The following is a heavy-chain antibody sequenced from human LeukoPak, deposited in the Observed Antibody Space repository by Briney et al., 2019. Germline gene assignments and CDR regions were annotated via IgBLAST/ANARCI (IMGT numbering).Heavy chain of an antibody. V-gene: IGHV3-66*01. CDR3: ARGGFD. Sequence: GGSLRLSCAASGFIVSSNYMSWVRQAPGKGLEWVSVMYNDGSTYYADSVKGRFSMSRDNSKNTLYLQMNSLKVEDTAVYYCARGGFDWGQGILVTVSS. CDR1: GFIVSSNY. J-gene: IGHJ4*02. CDR2: MYNDGST.